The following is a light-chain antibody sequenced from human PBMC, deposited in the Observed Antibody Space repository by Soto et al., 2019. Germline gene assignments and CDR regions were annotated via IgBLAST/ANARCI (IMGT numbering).Light chain of an antibody. V-gene: IGKV3-15*01. J-gene: IGKJ1*01. CDR2: GAY. Sequence: EKVMTQSPATLSVSPGERVTLSGRDSQSVATNLAWYQQKPGQAPRLLISGAYIRATGIPDRFIGSGSGTEFTLTITSLQSEDFAVYYCQHYNDLPLTFGQGTKVEIK. CDR1: QSVATN. CDR3: QHYNDLPLT.